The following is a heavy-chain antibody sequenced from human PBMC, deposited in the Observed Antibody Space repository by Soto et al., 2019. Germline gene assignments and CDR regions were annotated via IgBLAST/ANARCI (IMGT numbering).Heavy chain of an antibody. V-gene: IGHV3-30-3*01. J-gene: IGHJ4*02. Sequence: PGGSLRLSCAASGFTFSSYAMHWVRQAPGKGLEWVAVISYDGSNKYYADSVKGRFTISRDNSKNTLYLQMNSLRAEDTAVYYCARANVRGYSYDSSLDYWGQGTLVTVSS. D-gene: IGHD5-18*01. CDR1: GFTFSSYA. CDR3: ARANVRGYSYDSSLDY. CDR2: ISYDGSNK.